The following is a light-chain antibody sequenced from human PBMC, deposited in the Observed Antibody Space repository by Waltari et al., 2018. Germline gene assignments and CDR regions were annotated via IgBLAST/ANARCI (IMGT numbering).Light chain of an antibody. Sequence: QSVLTQPPSVSAAPGQKVTISCSGSWSNIGNNYVSWYQQFPGAAPKLLMFENNKRPSWIPDRFSCSKSGTSATLRITGLQTGDEADYYCGTWDNSLNAVVFGGGTKLTVL. CDR3: GTWDNSLNAVV. V-gene: IGLV1-51*02. J-gene: IGLJ2*01. CDR1: WSNIGNNY. CDR2: ENN.